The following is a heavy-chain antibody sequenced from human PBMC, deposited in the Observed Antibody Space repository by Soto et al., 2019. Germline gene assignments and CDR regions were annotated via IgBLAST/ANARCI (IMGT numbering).Heavy chain of an antibody. J-gene: IGHJ4*02. CDR3: AKVGIYYDSSGHIDY. Sequence: GGSLRLSCAASGFTFSSYGMHWVRQAPGKGLEWVAVISYDGSNKYYADSVKGRFTISRDNSKNTLYLQMNSLRAEDTAVYYCAKVGIYYDSSGHIDYWGQGTLVTVSS. D-gene: IGHD3-22*01. CDR1: GFTFSSYG. V-gene: IGHV3-30*18. CDR2: ISYDGSNK.